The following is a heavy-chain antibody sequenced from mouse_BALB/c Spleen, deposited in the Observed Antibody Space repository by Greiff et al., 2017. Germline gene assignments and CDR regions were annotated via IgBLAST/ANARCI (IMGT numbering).Heavy chain of an antibody. Sequence: VQLKESGPELVKPGASVKVSCKASGYAFTSYNMYWVKQSHGKSLEWIGYIDPYNGGTSYNQKFKGKATLTVDKSSSTAYMHLNSLTSEDSAVYYCAREGDYDGAWFAYWGQGTLVTVSA. CDR3: AREGDYDGAWFAY. D-gene: IGHD2-4*01. CDR1: GYAFTSYN. CDR2: IDPYNGGT. V-gene: IGHV1S135*01. J-gene: IGHJ3*01.